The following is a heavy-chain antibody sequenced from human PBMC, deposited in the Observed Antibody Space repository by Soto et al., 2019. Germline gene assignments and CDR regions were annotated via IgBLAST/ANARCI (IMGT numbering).Heavy chain of an antibody. Sequence: KLGGSLRLSCAASGFTFSDYYMSWIRQAPGKGLEWVSYISSSSSYTNYADSVKGRFTISRDNAKNSLYLQMNSLRAEDTAVYYCASLYSNSLPYLDRWGQGTVVTVSS. CDR3: ASLYSNSLPYLDR. CDR2: ISSSSSYT. D-gene: IGHD6-13*01. J-gene: IGHJ5*02. V-gene: IGHV3-11*06. CDR1: GFTFSDYY.